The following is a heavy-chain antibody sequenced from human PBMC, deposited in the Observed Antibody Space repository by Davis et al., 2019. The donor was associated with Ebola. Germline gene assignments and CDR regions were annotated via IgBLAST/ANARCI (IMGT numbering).Heavy chain of an antibody. CDR1: GGTFSSYA. D-gene: IGHD6-19*01. V-gene: IGHV3-23*01. Sequence: SCKASGGTFSSYAMSWVRQAPGKGLEWVSAISGSGGSTYYADSVKGRFTISRDNSKNTLYLEMNSLRAEDTAVYYCARDEGYSSGWYVVGGDYWGQGTLVTVSS. J-gene: IGHJ4*02. CDR2: ISGSGGST. CDR3: ARDEGYSSGWYVVGGDY.